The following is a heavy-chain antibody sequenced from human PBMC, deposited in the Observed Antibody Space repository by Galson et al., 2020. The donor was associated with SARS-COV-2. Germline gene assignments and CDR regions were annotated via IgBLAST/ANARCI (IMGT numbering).Heavy chain of an antibody. D-gene: IGHD3-10*01. V-gene: IGHV3-30*18. Sequence: GSLRLSCAASGFTFSSYGMHWVRQAPGKGLEWVAVISYDGSNKYYADSVKGRFTISRDNSKNTLYLQMNSLRAEDTAVYYCAKDQFAGFGGLFRPFDYWGQGTLVTVSS. J-gene: IGHJ4*02. CDR2: ISYDGSNK. CDR1: GFTFSSYG. CDR3: AKDQFAGFGGLFRPFDY.